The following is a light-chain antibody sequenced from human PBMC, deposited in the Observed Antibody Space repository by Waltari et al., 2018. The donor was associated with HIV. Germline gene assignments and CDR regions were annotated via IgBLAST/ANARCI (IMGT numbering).Light chain of an antibody. V-gene: IGKV1-39*01. CDR1: QSLSNY. Sequence: DIQMTQSPSSLSASVGDRVTITCRASQSLSNYLNWYQQKPGKAPKLLVYAASSLQSGVPSRFSGSASGTDFTLTISSLQPEDFATYYCQQSYSTPRTFGGGTKVEIK. J-gene: IGKJ4*01. CDR2: AAS. CDR3: QQSYSTPRT.